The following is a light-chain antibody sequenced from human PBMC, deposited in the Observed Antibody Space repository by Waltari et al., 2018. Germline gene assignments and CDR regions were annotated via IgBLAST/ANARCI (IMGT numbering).Light chain of an antibody. V-gene: IGKV4-1*01. CDR1: QSVSYSSNNKNS. CDR3: QQYYSTPWT. Sequence: DIVMTQSPDSLAVSLGERATINCKSSQSVSYSSNNKNSLAWYQQKPGQPPKLLIYWASTRGSGVPDRFSGRGSGKDFTLTISSLQAEDVAVYYCQQYYSTPWTFGQGTKVEIK. CDR2: WAS. J-gene: IGKJ1*01.